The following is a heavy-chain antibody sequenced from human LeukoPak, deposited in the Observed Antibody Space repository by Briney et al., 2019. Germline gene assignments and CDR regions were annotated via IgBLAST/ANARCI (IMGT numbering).Heavy chain of an antibody. CDR2: IYTSGST. V-gene: IGHV4-61*02. D-gene: IGHD3-10*01. Sequence: PSETLSLTCTVSGGSISSGSYYWSWIRQPAGKGLEWIGRIYTSGSTNYNPSLKSRVTISVDTSKNQFSLKLSSVTAADTAVYYCARVGVRGVPKNWGQGTLVTVSS. CDR1: GGSISSGSYY. J-gene: IGHJ4*02. CDR3: ARVGVRGVPKN.